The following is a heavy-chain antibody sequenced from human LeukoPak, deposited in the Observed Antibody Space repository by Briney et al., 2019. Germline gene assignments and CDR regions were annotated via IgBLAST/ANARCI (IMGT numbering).Heavy chain of an antibody. CDR1: GGSVSSGSYY. J-gene: IGHJ4*02. D-gene: IGHD6-13*01. Sequence: SETLSLTCTVSGGSVSSGSYYWSWIRQPPGKGLEWIGYIYYSGSTNYNPSLKSRVTISVDTSKNQFSLKLSSVTAADTAVYYCARGSSSWLHGWGQGTLVTVSS. CDR2: IYYSGST. CDR3: ARGSSSWLHG. V-gene: IGHV4-61*01.